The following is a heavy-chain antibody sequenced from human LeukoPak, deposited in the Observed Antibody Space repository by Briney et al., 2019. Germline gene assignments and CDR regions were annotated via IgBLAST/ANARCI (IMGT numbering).Heavy chain of an antibody. J-gene: IGHJ4*02. CDR3: ARVGYCSGGSCYYLIY. CDR2: INPSGGST. D-gene: IGHD2-15*01. CDR1: GYTFTSYY. Sequence: EASVKVSCKASGYTFTSYYMHWVRQAPGQGLEWMGIINPSGGSTSYAQKFQGRVTMTRDTSTSTVYMELSSLSSEDTAVYYCARVGYCSGGSCYYLIYWGQGTLVTVSS. V-gene: IGHV1-46*01.